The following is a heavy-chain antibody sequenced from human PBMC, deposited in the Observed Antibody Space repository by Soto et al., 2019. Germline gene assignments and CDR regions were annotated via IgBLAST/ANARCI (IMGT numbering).Heavy chain of an antibody. V-gene: IGHV2-5*02. Sequence: GSAPTLVNPTQTLTLTCTFSGFSLSTSGVGVGWIRQPPGKALEWLALIYWDDDKRYSPSLKSRLTITKDTSKNQVVLTMTNMDPVDTATYYCAHDGGYSYGYGGPQKDAFDIWGQGTMVTVSS. CDR1: GFSLSTSGVG. CDR2: IYWDDDK. D-gene: IGHD5-18*01. J-gene: IGHJ3*02. CDR3: AHDGGYSYGYGGPQKDAFDI.